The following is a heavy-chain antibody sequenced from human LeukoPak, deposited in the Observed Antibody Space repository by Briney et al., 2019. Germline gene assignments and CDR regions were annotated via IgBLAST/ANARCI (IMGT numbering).Heavy chain of an antibody. Sequence: ASVTVSFKASGYTFTSYGISWVRQAPGQGLEWMGWISAYNGNTNYAQKLQGRVTMTTDTSTSTAYMELRSLRSDDTAVYYCARDRTGTTGRRYFDYWGQGTLVTVSS. CDR2: ISAYNGNT. D-gene: IGHD1-1*01. J-gene: IGHJ4*02. CDR3: ARDRTGTTGRRYFDY. CDR1: GYTFTSYG. V-gene: IGHV1-18*01.